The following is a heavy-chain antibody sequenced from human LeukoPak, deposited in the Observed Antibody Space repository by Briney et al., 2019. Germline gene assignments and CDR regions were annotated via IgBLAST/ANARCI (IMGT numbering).Heavy chain of an antibody. CDR1: GGSISSYY. CDR3: ARLRTYYDILTGYNNWFDP. Sequence: SETLSLTCTVSGGSISSYYWSWIRQPPGKGLEWIGYIYYSGSTNYNPSLKSRVTISVDTSKNQFSLKLSSVTAADTAVYYCARLRTYYDILTGYNNWFDPWGQETLVTVSS. CDR2: IYYSGST. J-gene: IGHJ5*02. D-gene: IGHD3-9*01. V-gene: IGHV4-59*01.